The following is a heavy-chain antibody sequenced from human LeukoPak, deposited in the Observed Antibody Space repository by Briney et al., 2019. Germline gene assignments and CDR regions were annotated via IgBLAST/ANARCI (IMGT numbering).Heavy chain of an antibody. CDR3: AGSGWSRMVDY. Sequence: SVKVSCKASGGTFSSYAISWVRQAPGQGLEWMGGIIPIFGTANYAQKSQGRVTITADESTSTAYMELSSLRSEDTAVYYCAGSGWSRMVDYWGQGTLVTVSS. CDR1: GGTFSSYA. J-gene: IGHJ4*02. D-gene: IGHD6-19*01. CDR2: IIPIFGTA. V-gene: IGHV1-69*13.